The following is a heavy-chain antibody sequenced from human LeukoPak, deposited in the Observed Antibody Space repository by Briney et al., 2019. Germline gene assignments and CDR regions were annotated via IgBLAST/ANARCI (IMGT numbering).Heavy chain of an antibody. J-gene: IGHJ4*02. CDR3: SRDRLGGLDY. CDR1: GFDFSTYA. Sequence: GGSLRLSCAASGFDFSTYAINWVRQAPGKGLEWVSSISTTSTYIFYADSLKGRFTISRDNAKNSVYLQLNTLRPEDTAVYYCSRDRLGGLDYWGQGTLVTVSS. V-gene: IGHV3-21*01. CDR2: ISTTSTYI. D-gene: IGHD5-12*01.